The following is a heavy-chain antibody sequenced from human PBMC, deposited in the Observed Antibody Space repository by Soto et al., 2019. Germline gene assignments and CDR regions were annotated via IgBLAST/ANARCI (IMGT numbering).Heavy chain of an antibody. J-gene: IGHJ4*02. D-gene: IGHD6-19*01. CDR2: IYGGGTT. Sequence: EVQLVESGGGLIQPGGSLRLSCAASGFAVSSKYMTWVRLAPGKGLEWVSVIYGGGTTYYADSVKGRFTISRDTSKNTLYLQMNSLRAEDTAVYYCVQTTGWPGFDFWGQGTLVTVSS. CDR3: VQTTGWPGFDF. V-gene: IGHV3-53*01. CDR1: GFAVSSKY.